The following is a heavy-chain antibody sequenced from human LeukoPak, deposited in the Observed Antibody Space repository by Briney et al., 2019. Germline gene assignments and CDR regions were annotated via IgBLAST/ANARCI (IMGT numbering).Heavy chain of an antibody. D-gene: IGHD5-24*01. CDR2: IYNSGST. V-gene: IGHV4-59*01. Sequence: SETLSLTCTVSGVSISSYHWTWIRQPPGEGLEWIGHIYNSGSTNYNPSLRGRVAISLDTSKNQVSLKLSSVTAADTAMYYCARKDGDGWGQGTLVTVSS. CDR3: ARKDGDG. CDR1: GVSISSYH. J-gene: IGHJ4*02.